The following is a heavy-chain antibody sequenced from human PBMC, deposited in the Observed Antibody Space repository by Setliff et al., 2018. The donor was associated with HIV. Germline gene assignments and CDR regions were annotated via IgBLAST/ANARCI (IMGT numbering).Heavy chain of an antibody. CDR1: GGSISSGGYY. J-gene: IGHJ3*02. V-gene: IGHV4-31*03. D-gene: IGHD3-3*01. Sequence: SETLSLTCTVSGGSISSGGYYWSWIRQHPGKGLEWIGYIYYSGSTYYNPSLKSRVTISVDTSKNQFSLKLSSVTAADTAMYFCARESRNDFWCGYYRTFDIWGQGTMVTVSS. CDR2: IYYSGST. CDR3: ARESRNDFWCGYYRTFDI.